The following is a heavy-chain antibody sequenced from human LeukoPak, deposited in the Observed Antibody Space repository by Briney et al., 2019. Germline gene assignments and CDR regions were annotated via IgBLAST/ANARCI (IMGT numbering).Heavy chain of an antibody. J-gene: IGHJ5*02. Sequence: ASVKVSCKASGYTFTGYYMHWLRQAPGQGLEWMGWINPNSGGTNYAQKFQGRVTMTRDTSISTAYMELSRLRSDDTAVYYCARDRITMVRAPHAGFDPWGQGPLVTVSS. CDR2: INPNSGGT. CDR3: ARDRITMVRAPHAGFDP. V-gene: IGHV1-2*02. D-gene: IGHD3-10*01. CDR1: GYTFTGYY.